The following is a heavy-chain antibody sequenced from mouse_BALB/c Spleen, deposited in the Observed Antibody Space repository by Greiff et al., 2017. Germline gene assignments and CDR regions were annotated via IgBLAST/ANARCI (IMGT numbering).Heavy chain of an antibody. CDR3: ARVYGNYDAMDY. V-gene: IGHV5-6-3*01. Sequence: EVKLMESGGGLVQPGGSLKLSCAASGFTFSSYGMSWVRQTPDKRLELVATINSNGGSTYYPDSVKGRFTISRDNAKNTLYLQMSSLKSEDTAVYYCARVYGNYDAMDYWGQGTSVTVSS. D-gene: IGHD2-1*01. J-gene: IGHJ4*01. CDR1: GFTFSSYG. CDR2: INSNGGST.